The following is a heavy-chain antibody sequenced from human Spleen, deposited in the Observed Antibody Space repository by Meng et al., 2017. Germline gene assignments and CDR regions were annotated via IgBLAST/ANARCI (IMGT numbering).Heavy chain of an antibody. V-gene: IGHV3-21*01. D-gene: IGHD4-23*01. CDR3: ARDYGGNSGGY. J-gene: IGHJ4*02. CDR1: GFTFSHYS. Sequence: VQLVESGGGLVKPGGSLRLSCAASGFTFSHYSMNWVRQAPGKGLEWVSSIYSSSTYIYYADSVKGRFTISRDNAKNSLYLQMNSLRAEDTAVYYCARDYGGNSGGYWGQGTLVTVSS. CDR2: IYSSSTYI.